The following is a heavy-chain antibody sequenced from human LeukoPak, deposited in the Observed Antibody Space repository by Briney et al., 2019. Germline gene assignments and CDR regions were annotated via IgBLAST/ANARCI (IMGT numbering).Heavy chain of an antibody. CDR2: ISSSSSTI. Sequence: GGSLRLSCAASGFTFSSYSMNWVRQAPGKGLEWVSYISSSSSTIYYADSVKGRFTISRDNAKNSLYLQMNSLRAEDTAVYYCATGYYYDSSGYYRGSYYYYMDVWGKGTTVTVSS. V-gene: IGHV3-48*04. CDR3: ATGYYYDSSGYYRGSYYYYMDV. CDR1: GFTFSSYS. D-gene: IGHD3-22*01. J-gene: IGHJ6*03.